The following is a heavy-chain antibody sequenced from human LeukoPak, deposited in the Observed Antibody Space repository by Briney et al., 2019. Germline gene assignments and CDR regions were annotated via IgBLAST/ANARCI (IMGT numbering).Heavy chain of an antibody. D-gene: IGHD1-26*01. V-gene: IGHV4-30-2*01. CDR1: GGSISSGGYY. Sequence: PSETLSLTCTVSGGSISSGGYYWSWIRQPPGKGLEWIGYIYHSGSTYYNPSLKSRVTISVDRSKNQFSLKLSSVTAADTAVYYCARVPRGSYYVDYWGQGTLVTVSS. CDR2: IYHSGST. CDR3: ARVPRGSYYVDY. J-gene: IGHJ4*02.